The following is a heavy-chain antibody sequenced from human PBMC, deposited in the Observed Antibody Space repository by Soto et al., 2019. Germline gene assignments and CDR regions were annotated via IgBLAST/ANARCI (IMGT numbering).Heavy chain of an antibody. D-gene: IGHD6-13*01. Sequence: SETLSLTCTVSGGSISSYYWSWIRQPPGKGLEWIGYIYYSGSTNYNPSLKSRVTISVDTSKNQFSLKLSSVTAADTAVYYCARATWQQLVCLFYWYPGTLLTV. CDR3: ARATWQQLVCLFY. V-gene: IGHV4-59*01. CDR1: GGSISSYY. CDR2: IYYSGST. J-gene: IGHJ4*02.